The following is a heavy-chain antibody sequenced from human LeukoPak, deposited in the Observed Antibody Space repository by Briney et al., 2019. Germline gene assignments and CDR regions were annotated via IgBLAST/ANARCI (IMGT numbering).Heavy chain of an antibody. CDR2: ISDSGGYT. CDR3: AKCLNPTVVTFSRLSENYYFDY. CDR1: GFTFSSYA. D-gene: IGHD4-23*01. Sequence: GGSLRLSCAASGFTFSSYAMSWVRQAPGKGLEWVSSISDSGGYTPYADSVKGRFTISRDNSKNTLYLQMNSLRAEDTAVYYCAKCLNPTVVTFSRLSENYYFDYWGQGTLVTVSS. V-gene: IGHV3-23*01. J-gene: IGHJ4*02.